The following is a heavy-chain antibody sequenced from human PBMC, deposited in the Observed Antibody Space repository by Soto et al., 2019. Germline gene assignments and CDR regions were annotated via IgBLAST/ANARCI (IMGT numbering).Heavy chain of an antibody. Sequence: ASVKVSCKASGYTFTSYYMHWVRQAPGQGLEWMGIINPSGGSTSYAQKFQGRVTMTRDTSTSTVYMELSSLRSEDTAVYYCARDQYYYDSSGYLDYWGQGTLVTVSS. J-gene: IGHJ4*02. CDR2: INPSGGST. CDR1: GYTFTSYY. D-gene: IGHD3-22*01. V-gene: IGHV1-46*01. CDR3: ARDQYYYDSSGYLDY.